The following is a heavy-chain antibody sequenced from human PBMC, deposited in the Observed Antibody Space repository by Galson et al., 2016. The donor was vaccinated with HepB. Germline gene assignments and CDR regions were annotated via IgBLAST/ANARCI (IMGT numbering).Heavy chain of an antibody. CDR1: GYRFTSYW. V-gene: IGHV5-10-1*01. J-gene: IGHJ1*01. CDR2: IDPSDSHT. Sequence: QSGAEVKKPGESLRISCKGSGYRFTSYWISWVRQMPGKGLEWMGKIDPSDSHTKYNPSFQGHVIISGDKSISTAYLQWSSLKASDTAMYYCARQTYGDYESGIQHWGQGTLVTVSS. CDR3: ARQTYGDYESGIQH. D-gene: IGHD4-17*01.